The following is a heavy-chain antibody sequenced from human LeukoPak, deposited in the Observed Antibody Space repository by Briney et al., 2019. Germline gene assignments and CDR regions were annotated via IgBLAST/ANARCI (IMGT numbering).Heavy chain of an antibody. CDR2: ISSGGGST. D-gene: IGHD1-26*01. Sequence: GGSLRLSCAASGFTFSSYVMSWVRQAPGKGLEWVSTISSGGGSTFYADSVKGRFTISRDNSKNTLYLQMNGLRAEDTAVYYCAKARSGSYYYFDYWGQGTLVTVSS. J-gene: IGHJ4*02. CDR3: AKARSGSYYYFDY. CDR1: GFTFSSYV. V-gene: IGHV3-23*01.